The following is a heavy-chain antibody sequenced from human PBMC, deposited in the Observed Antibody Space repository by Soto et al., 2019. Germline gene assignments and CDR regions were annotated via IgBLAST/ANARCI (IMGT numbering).Heavy chain of an antibody. D-gene: IGHD2-2*01. V-gene: IGHV3-11*01. Sequence: GGSLRLSCAASGFTFSDYYMSWIRQAPGKGLEWVSYISSSGSTIYYADSVKGRFTISRDNAKNSLYLQMNSLRAEDTAVYYCARDFRFVVPAPDYWGQGTLVTVSS. CDR3: ARDFRFVVPAPDY. CDR2: ISSSGSTI. CDR1: GFTFSDYY. J-gene: IGHJ4*02.